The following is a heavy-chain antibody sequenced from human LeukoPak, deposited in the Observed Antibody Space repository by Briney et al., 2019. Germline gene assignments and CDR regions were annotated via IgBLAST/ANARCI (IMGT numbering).Heavy chain of an antibody. V-gene: IGHV3-64D*06. J-gene: IGHJ6*04. CDR3: VKDDCSSTSCYGGYYYGMDV. CDR2: ISSNGGST. CDR1: GFTFSSYA. D-gene: IGHD2-2*01. Sequence: GGSLRLSCSASGFTFSSYAMHWVRQAPGKGLEYVSAISSNGGSTYYADSVKGRFTISRDNSKNTLYLQMSSLRAEDMAVYYCVKDDCSSTSCYGGYYYGMDVWGKGTTVTVSS.